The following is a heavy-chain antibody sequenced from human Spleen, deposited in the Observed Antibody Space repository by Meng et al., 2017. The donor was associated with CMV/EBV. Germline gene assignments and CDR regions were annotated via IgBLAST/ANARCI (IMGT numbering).Heavy chain of an antibody. V-gene: IGHV1-2*02. CDR1: FTGNY. D-gene: IGHD2-2*02. Sequence: FTGNYIHWVRQAPGQGLEWMGWMNPNTGGTNYAQKFQGRVTMTGDTSISTAYMELRRLRSDDTAVYYCASGCSSTTCYRGNGWFNPWGQGTLVTVSS. J-gene: IGHJ5*02. CDR3: ASGCSSTTCYRGNGWFNP. CDR2: MNPNTGGT.